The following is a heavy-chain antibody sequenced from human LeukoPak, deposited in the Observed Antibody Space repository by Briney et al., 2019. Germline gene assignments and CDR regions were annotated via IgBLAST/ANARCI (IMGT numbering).Heavy chain of an antibody. CDR1: GCTISNNY. Sequence: SETLTLTCTVSGCTISNNYWSWILQPPGKGLEWISFIHDTGRTRYNPSLQSRVTISRDTSKSHFSLKLSSLRAADTAVYYCARLLDYDNSGDPDTFDIWGQGTMVTVS. CDR2: IHDTGRT. CDR3: ARLLDYDNSGDPDTFDI. J-gene: IGHJ3*02. V-gene: IGHV4-59*01. D-gene: IGHD3-22*01.